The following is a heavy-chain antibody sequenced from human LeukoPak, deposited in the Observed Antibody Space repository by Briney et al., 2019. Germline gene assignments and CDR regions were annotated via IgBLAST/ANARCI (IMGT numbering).Heavy chain of an antibody. Sequence: KASETLSLTCTVSGGSISSYYWSWIRQPPVKGLEWIGYIYYSGSTNYNPSIKSRVTISVDTSKNQFSLKLSSVTAADTAVYYCARYSSSWYDLSKYYFDYWGQGTLVTVSS. CDR2: IYYSGST. J-gene: IGHJ4*02. CDR3: ARYSSSWYDLSKYYFDY. V-gene: IGHV4-59*01. D-gene: IGHD6-13*01. CDR1: GGSISSYY.